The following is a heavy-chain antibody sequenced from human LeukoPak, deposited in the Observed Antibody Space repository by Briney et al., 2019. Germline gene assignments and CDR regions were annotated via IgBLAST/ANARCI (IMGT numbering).Heavy chain of an antibody. CDR3: ARLGRFGALLPYYYYMDV. Sequence: SETLSLTCTVSGGSISSGNYCWSWIRQHPGKGLEWIGYVYYSGSTYYNPSLKSRVTISVDTSKNQLSLKLTSVTAADTAVYYCARLGRFGALLPYYYYMDVWGKGTTVTVSS. J-gene: IGHJ6*03. D-gene: IGHD3-10*01. V-gene: IGHV4-30-4*08. CDR1: GGSISSGNYC. CDR2: VYYSGST.